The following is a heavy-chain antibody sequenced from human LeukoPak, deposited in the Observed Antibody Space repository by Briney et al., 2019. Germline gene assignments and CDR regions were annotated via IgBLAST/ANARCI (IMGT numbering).Heavy chain of an antibody. D-gene: IGHD2-2*02. CDR1: GFTVSDSY. V-gene: IGHV3-53*01. J-gene: IGHJ5*02. Sequence: PGGSLRLSCEASGFTVSDSYMFWVRQAPGKGLEWVSVIYSAGATYYADSVKGRFTISRDNSKNTLFLQMNSLRAEDTAMYYCATIHLWGQGTLVTVSS. CDR3: ATIHL. CDR2: IYSAGAT.